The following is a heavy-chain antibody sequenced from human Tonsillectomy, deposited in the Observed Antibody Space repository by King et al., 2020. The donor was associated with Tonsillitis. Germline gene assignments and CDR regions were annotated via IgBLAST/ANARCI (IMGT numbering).Heavy chain of an antibody. CDR2: IRGSGDRT. Sequence: VQLVESGGGLVQPGGSLRLSCAASGFTFRNYVMYWVRQAPGKGLEWVSSIRGSGDRTYHADSVKGRFTISRDNSKNTLYLQMHSLRAEDTAMYFCAKDVTLYDDGGCDYWGQGTLVTVSS. V-gene: IGHV3-23*04. CDR3: AKDVTLYDDGGCDY. J-gene: IGHJ4*02. CDR1: GFTFRNYV. D-gene: IGHD3-22*01.